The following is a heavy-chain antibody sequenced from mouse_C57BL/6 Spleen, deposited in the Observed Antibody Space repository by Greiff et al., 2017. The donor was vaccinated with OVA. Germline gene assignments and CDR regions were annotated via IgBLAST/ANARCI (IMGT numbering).Heavy chain of an antibody. CDR2: IYPRDGST. V-gene: IGHV1-85*01. Sequence: VQGVESGPELVKPGASVKLSCKASGYTFTSYDINWVKQRPGQGLEWIGWIYPRDGSTKYNEKFKGKATLTVDTSSSTAYMELHSLTSEDSAVYFCAREGSGSSYYWYFDVWGTGTTVTVSS. CDR3: AREGSGSSYYWYFDV. J-gene: IGHJ1*03. D-gene: IGHD1-1*01. CDR1: GYTFTSYD.